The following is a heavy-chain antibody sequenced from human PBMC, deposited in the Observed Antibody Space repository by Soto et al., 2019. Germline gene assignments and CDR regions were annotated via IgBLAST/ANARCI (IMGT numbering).Heavy chain of an antibody. D-gene: IGHD1-1*01. Sequence: ASVKVSCKASGYTFTSYGISWVRQAPGQGLEWMGWISAYNGNTNYAQKLQGRVTMTTDTSTSTAYMELRSLRSGDTATYYCASWSAWNPLYYHGMDVWGQGTTVTVSS. J-gene: IGHJ6*02. CDR1: GYTFTSYG. CDR3: ASWSAWNPLYYHGMDV. CDR2: ISAYNGNT. V-gene: IGHV1-18*04.